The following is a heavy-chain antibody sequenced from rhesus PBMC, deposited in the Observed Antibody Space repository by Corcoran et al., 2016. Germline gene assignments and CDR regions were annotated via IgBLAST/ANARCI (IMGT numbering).Heavy chain of an antibody. CDR3: AKEWGYSGSDY. D-gene: IGHD6-25*01. CDR1: GFTFSSYW. CDR2: INSGGGSK. V-gene: IGHV3S25*01. Sequence: EVQLVESGGGLAKPGGSLRLSCAASGFTFSSYWMNGVHQAPGKGLEWVSAINSGGGSKYYAVSVQGRFTISRDHSKDPLSLHMNSLRAEDTAVYYCAKEWGYSGSDYWGQGVLVTVSS. J-gene: IGHJ4*01.